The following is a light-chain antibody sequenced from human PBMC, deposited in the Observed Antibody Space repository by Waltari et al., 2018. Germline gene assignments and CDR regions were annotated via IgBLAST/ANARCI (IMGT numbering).Light chain of an antibody. CDR1: SGHSSNI. CDR3: QTGGHGTWV. CDR2: INSDGSH. Sequence: QLVLTQSPSASASLGASVKLTCTLDSGHSSNIVAWLQQQTEKGPRYLMKINSDGSHSKGDEIPDRFSCSSPGAERYLTLSGVQSEDEADYYCQTGGHGTWVFGGGTRLTVL. J-gene: IGLJ3*02. V-gene: IGLV4-69*01.